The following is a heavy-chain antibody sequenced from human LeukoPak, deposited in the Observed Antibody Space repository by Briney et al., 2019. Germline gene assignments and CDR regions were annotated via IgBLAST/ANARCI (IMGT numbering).Heavy chain of an antibody. CDR2: ISGSGGST. D-gene: IGHD1-7*01. CDR1: GFTFSSYA. CDR3: ARAVPGWNYADYYYYMDV. Sequence: GGSLRLSCAASGFTFSSYAMSWVRQAPGKGLEWVSAISGSGGSTYYADSVKGRFTISRDNSKNTLYLQMNSLRAEDTAVYYCARAVPGWNYADYYYYMDVWGKGTTVTVSS. V-gene: IGHV3-23*01. J-gene: IGHJ6*03.